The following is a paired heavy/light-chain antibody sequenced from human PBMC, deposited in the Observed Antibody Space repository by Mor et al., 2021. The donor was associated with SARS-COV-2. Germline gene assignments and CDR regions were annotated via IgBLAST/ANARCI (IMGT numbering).Light chain of an antibody. CDR3: QQCYNSPWT. V-gene: IGKV1-39*01. J-gene: IGKJ1*01. CDR2: GAS. Sequence: DIQMTQSPSSLSASVGDRVTITCRASQSISRSLNWYQQKPGKAPKLLIYGASSLQSGVPSRFSGSGSGTDFTLTISSLQPEDFATYYCQQCYNSPWTFGQGTKVEIK. CDR1: QSISRS.
Heavy chain of an antibody. CDR2: IYSTGTT. Sequence: QVQLQESGPGLVKPSQTLSLTCTVSGGSISSGDYYWSWIRQHPGKGLELIGYIYSTGTTYYNPSLKSLDTISISLDTSKNQLSLRMTSVTAADTAVYYCARGSTQYQLLRAFITLDIWGQGTMVTVSS. J-gene: IGHJ3*02. V-gene: IGHV4-31*01. D-gene: IGHD2-2*01. CDR3: ARGSTQYQLLRAFITLDI. CDR1: GGSISSGDYY.